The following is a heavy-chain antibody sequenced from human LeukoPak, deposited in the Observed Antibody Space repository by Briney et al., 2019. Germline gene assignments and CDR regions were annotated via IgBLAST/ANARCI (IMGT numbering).Heavy chain of an antibody. J-gene: IGHJ4*02. Sequence: PGGSLRLSCAASGFTFSGYWMYWVRQAPGKGRAWVSVIRSDGSITTYADSVKGRFTISRDTAKNTLYLQMNSLRAEDTAVYYCARGYSHACDYWGQGTLVTVSS. CDR1: GFTFSGYW. CDR2: IRSDGSIT. CDR3: ARGYSHACDY. D-gene: IGHD5-18*01. V-gene: IGHV3-74*01.